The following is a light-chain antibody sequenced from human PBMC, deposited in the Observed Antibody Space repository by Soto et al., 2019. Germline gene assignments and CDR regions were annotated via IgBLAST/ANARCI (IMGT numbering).Light chain of an antibody. CDR2: DVT. CDR1: TSHIGAYNY. J-gene: IGLJ2*01. V-gene: IGLV2-14*01. Sequence: ALTQPASVSGSPGQSITISCTGTTSHIGAYNYVSCYQHHPGKAHNLLIYDVTDRPSGVSDRFSGSKSGNTASLTISGLQAEDEADYFCSSYTTINTVVLFGGGTKVTVL. CDR3: SSYTTINTVVL.